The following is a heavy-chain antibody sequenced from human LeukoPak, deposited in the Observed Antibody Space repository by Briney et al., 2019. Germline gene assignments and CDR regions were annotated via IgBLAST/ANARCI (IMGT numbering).Heavy chain of an antibody. Sequence: PGGSLTLSCAASGFTFSNYAMHWARQAPGKGLEWVAFISHDRSNNCHADSVRSRFTISRDNSKNTLYLQMNSLTDEDTAVYYCARDLSGSYMSNYWGQGTRVTVSS. D-gene: IGHD3-10*01. CDR2: ISHDRSNN. CDR1: GFTFSNYA. V-gene: IGHV3-30-3*01. CDR3: ARDLSGSYMSNY. J-gene: IGHJ4*02.